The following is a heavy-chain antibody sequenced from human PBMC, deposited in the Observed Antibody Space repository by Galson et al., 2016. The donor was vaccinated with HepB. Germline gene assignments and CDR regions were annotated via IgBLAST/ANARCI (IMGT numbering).Heavy chain of an antibody. J-gene: IGHJ4*02. D-gene: IGHD3-10*01. Sequence: SLRLSCAASGFTFSDYAMHWVRQAPGKGLEWVSTISGSGGSTYHADSVKGRFTISRDNSKNTVYLQMNSLRAEDTAVYYCAKFASGTYYLDSFDYWGQGTLVTVSS. CDR3: AKFASGTYYLDSFDY. CDR1: GFTFSDYA. CDR2: ISGSGGST. V-gene: IGHV3-23*01.